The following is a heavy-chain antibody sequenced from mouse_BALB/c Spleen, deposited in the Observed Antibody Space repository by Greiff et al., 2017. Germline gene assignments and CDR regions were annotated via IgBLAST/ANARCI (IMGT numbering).Heavy chain of an antibody. CDR3: ARAYDYDEAY. V-gene: IGHV5-4*02. J-gene: IGHJ3*01. CDR1: GFTFSDYY. CDR2: ISDGGSYT. Sequence: EVHLVESGGGLVKPGGSLKLSCAASGFTFSDYYMYWVRQTPEKRLEWVATISDGGSYTYYPDSVKGRFTISRDNAKNNLYLQMSSLKSEDTAMYYCARAYDYDEAYWGQGTLVTVSA. D-gene: IGHD2-4*01.